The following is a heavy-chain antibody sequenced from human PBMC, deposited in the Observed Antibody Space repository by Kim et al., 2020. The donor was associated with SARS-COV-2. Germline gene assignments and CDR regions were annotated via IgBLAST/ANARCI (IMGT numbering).Heavy chain of an antibody. CDR1: GFTFSNYD. CDR3: AKVNWNDAEWNS. V-gene: IGHV3-23*01. J-gene: IGHJ4*02. CDR2: ITISAGTT. D-gene: IGHD1-1*01. Sequence: GGSLRLTCAASGFTFSNYDINWVRQAPGKGLEWVSGITISAGTTYYADPAMGRFTISRATSKSTLYLQMNSLRADDTAVYYCAKVNWNDAEWNSWGQGT.